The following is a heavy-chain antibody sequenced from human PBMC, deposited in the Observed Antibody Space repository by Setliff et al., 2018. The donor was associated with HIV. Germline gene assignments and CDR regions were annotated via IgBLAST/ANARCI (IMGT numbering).Heavy chain of an antibody. J-gene: IGHJ4*02. D-gene: IGHD5-12*01. V-gene: IGHV3-15*01. CDR1: GFSVSDDW. CDR3: TTVGYSGYADLDY. Sequence: GGSLRLSCAASGFSVSDDWMSWVRQTPGKRLEWVGRIKSIISGGTTDYAAPVKGRFTISRDDSKNTLYLQMNSLKTEDTAVYYCTTVGYSGYADLDYWGQGTLVTVSS. CDR2: IKSIISGGTT.